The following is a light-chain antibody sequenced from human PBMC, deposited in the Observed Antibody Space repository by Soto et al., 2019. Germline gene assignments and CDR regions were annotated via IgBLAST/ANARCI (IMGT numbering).Light chain of an antibody. CDR2: AAS. Sequence: AIRMTQSPSSLSASTGDRVTITCRASQGISSYLAWYQQKPGKAPKLLIYAASTLQSGVPSRFSGSGSGTDFTLTISCLQSEDFATYYCQQYSSYPITLGQGTRLEIK. V-gene: IGKV1-8*01. J-gene: IGKJ5*01. CDR3: QQYSSYPIT. CDR1: QGISSY.